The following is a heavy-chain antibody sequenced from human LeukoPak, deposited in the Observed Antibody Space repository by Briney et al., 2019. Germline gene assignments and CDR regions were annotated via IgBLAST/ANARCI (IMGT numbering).Heavy chain of an antibody. Sequence: PGGSLRLSCAASGFTFSSYWMSWVRQAPGKGLEWVANIKQDGSEKYYVDSAKGRFTISRDNAKKSLYLQMNILRAEDTAVYYCARESNSRGWVQNWYFYLWGRGTLVTVSS. CDR1: GFTFSSYW. V-gene: IGHV3-7*01. CDR3: ARESNSRGWVQNWYFYL. CDR2: IKQDGSEK. D-gene: IGHD6-19*01. J-gene: IGHJ2*01.